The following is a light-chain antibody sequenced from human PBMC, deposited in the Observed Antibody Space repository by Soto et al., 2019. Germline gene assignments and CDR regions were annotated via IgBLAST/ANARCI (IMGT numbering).Light chain of an antibody. V-gene: IGKV2-30*01. J-gene: IGKJ1*01. CDR2: RVS. CDR1: QSLVYSDGNTY. Sequence: DVVMTQSPLSLPVTLGQPASISFRCSQSLVYSDGNTYLNWFQQRPGQSPRRLIHRVSNRDSGVPDRFSGSGSGTDFTLTISSLQPEDFATYYCLQDYNYPRTFGQGTKVDIK. CDR3: LQDYNYPRT.